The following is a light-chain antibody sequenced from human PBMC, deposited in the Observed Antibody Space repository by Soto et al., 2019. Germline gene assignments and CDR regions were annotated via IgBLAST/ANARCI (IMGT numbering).Light chain of an antibody. CDR3: QQYDNWPPT. CDR2: DTS. Sequence: EIVLTQSPGTLSLSPGERATLSCRASQSVNNYLAWYQQKPGQAPRLLIYDTSDRATGIPARFSGSGSGTEFTLTISSLQSEDFAVYYCQQYDNWPPTFGQGTRLEIK. J-gene: IGKJ5*01. V-gene: IGKV3D-15*01. CDR1: QSVNNY.